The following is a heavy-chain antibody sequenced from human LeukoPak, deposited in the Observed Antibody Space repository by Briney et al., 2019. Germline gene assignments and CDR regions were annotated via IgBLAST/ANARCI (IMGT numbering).Heavy chain of an antibody. Sequence: GGSLILSCAASGFSVSTYYMDWVRQAPGKGLEWVSVIYSDGNTQYADSVKGRFTISRDDSKNTLYLQMNNLRAEDTAVYFCAKRGVVIRGLLVIGYHQEAYHYDFWGQGVLVTVSS. V-gene: IGHV3-53*01. D-gene: IGHD3-10*01. CDR3: AKRGVVIRGLLVIGYHQEAYHYDF. CDR2: IYSDGNT. J-gene: IGHJ4*02. CDR1: GFSVSTYY.